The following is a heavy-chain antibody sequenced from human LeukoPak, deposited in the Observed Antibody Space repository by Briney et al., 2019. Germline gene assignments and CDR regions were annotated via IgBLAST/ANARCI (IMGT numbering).Heavy chain of an antibody. CDR1: GGSISSGDFY. V-gene: IGHV4-30-4*01. J-gene: IGHJ3*02. Sequence: SETLSLTCTVSGGSISSGDFYWSWIRQPPGKGLEWIGYIYYSGSTYYNPSLKSRVTISVDTSKNQFSLKLSSVTAADTAVYYCARQSAEQWLVPGAFDIWGQGTMVTVSS. CDR3: ARQSAEQWLVPGAFDI. CDR2: IYYSGST. D-gene: IGHD6-19*01.